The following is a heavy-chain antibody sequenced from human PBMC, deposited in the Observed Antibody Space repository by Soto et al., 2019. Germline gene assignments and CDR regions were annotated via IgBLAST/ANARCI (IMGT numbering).Heavy chain of an antibody. V-gene: IGHV4-39*01. D-gene: IGHD2-21*01. J-gene: IGHJ6*02. CDR1: GGSISSSSYY. CDR3: GRHGGGDSVGGMDV. Sequence: QLQLQESGPGLVKPSETLSLTCTVSGGSISSSSYYWGWIRQPPGKGLEWIGSIYYSGSTYYNPSLKSRVTISVDTSKNQCSLKLRSVTAADTAVYYCGRHGGGDSVGGMDVWGQGTTVTVSS. CDR2: IYYSGST.